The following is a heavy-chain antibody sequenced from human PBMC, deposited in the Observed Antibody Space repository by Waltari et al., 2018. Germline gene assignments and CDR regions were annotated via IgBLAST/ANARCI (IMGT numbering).Heavy chain of an antibody. CDR1: GFTFSYDW. CDR2: IKRDGNAI. CDR3: VRVGAATNYFTF. D-gene: IGHD1-26*01. V-gene: IGHV3-7*01. J-gene: IGHJ4*02. Sequence: EVRLVESGGGLVQPGGSLRLSCATSGFTFSYDWMSWVRQPPGKGVGGVANIKRDGNAIYSADSVKGRFTISEDNAMSALYLQMNDLRPGDTGLYYCVRVGAATNYFTFWGPGTMVTVSS.